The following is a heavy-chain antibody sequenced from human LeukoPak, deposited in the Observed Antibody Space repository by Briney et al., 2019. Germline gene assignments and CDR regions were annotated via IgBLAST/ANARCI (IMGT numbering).Heavy chain of an antibody. CDR3: VKDREYSYDY. CDR1: GFTFSNYA. V-gene: IGHV3-64D*06. Sequence: GGSLRLSCSVSGFTFSNYAMHWVRQAPGKGLEYVATISVNGADTYYPDSVKGRFTISRDTSKNTLYLQMSSLRAEDTAVYYCVKDREYSYDYWGQGTLVTVSS. J-gene: IGHJ4*02. D-gene: IGHD2/OR15-2a*01. CDR2: ISVNGADT.